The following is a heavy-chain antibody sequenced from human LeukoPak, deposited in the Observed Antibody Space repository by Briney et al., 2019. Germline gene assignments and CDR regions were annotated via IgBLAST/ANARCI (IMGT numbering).Heavy chain of an antibody. Sequence: SETLSLTCTVSGGSIRSSYYYWGWIRQPPGKGLEWIGSIYYSGSTYYNPSLKSRVTISVDTSKNQFSLKLSSVTAADTAVYYCARLGYSYGLLDYWGQGTLVTVSS. CDR3: ARLGYSYGLLDY. CDR1: GGSIRSSYYY. D-gene: IGHD5-18*01. J-gene: IGHJ4*02. V-gene: IGHV4-39*01. CDR2: IYYSGST.